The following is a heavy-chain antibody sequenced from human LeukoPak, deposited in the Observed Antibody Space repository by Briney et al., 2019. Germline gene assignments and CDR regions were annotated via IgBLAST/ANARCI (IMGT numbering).Heavy chain of an antibody. J-gene: IGHJ6*03. CDR2: ISSSGSTI. V-gene: IGHV3-11*04. CDR1: GFTFSDYY. Sequence: GGSLRLSCAASGFTFSDYYMSWIRQAPGKGLEWVSYISSSGSTIYYADSVKGRFTISRDNAKNSLYLQMNSLRAEDTAVYYCASQERDIVATVGYHYYMDVWGKGTTVTVSS. CDR3: ASQERDIVATVGYHYYMDV. D-gene: IGHD5-12*01.